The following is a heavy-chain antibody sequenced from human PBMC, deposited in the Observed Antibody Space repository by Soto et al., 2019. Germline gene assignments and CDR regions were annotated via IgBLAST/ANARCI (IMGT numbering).Heavy chain of an antibody. Sequence: GGSLRLSCAASGFTFSSYSINWVRQAPGKGLEWVSSISGSSMNIYYADSVKGRFTISRDNAKDSLYLQMNSLRAEDTAVYYCARDGVSYLDAFDIWGQGTMVTVSS. V-gene: IGHV3-21*01. CDR2: ISGSSMNI. D-gene: IGHD1-26*01. J-gene: IGHJ3*02. CDR3: ARDGVSYLDAFDI. CDR1: GFTFSSYS.